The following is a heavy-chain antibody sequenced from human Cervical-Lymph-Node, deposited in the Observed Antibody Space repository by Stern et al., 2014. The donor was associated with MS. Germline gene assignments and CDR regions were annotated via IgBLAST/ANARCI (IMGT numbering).Heavy chain of an antibody. CDR2: AWYDGSTA. J-gene: IGHJ4*02. Sequence: QMQLVQSGGGVVQPGTSLRLSCAASGFTFSSYGMHWVRQAPGKGLEWVALAWYDGSTAYYTNSVKGRFTISRDNSKNTLSLQMNSLTAEDTAVYYCARGYIPYAYNYLFDYWGQGTLVTVSS. CDR3: ARGYIPYAYNYLFDY. D-gene: IGHD5-24*01. V-gene: IGHV3-33*01. CDR1: GFTFSSYG.